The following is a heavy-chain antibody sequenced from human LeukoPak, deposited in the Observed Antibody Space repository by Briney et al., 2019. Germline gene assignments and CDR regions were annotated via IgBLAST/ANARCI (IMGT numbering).Heavy chain of an antibody. CDR1: EFTFSRYG. J-gene: IGHJ4*02. V-gene: IGHV3-30*02. D-gene: IGHD6-13*01. Sequence: PGGSLRLSCAASEFTFSRYGMHWVRQAPGKGLECVAFIRYDGSDKYYADSVKGRFTISRDNSKNTLYLQMNSLRVEDTAVYYCAKPYGAAPGHLDYWGQGTLVTVSS. CDR3: AKPYGAAPGHLDY. CDR2: IRYDGSDK.